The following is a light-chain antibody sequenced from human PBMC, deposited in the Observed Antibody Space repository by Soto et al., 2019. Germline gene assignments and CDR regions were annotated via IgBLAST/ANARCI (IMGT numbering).Light chain of an antibody. CDR1: HSVSSSY. V-gene: IGKV3-20*01. J-gene: IGKJ2*01. Sequence: EVVLTRSPGTLSLSPGDRATLSCRSSHSVSSSYLGWYQQKPGQAPRLLIYGASSRATGIPDRFSGSGSGKDFTLPIIRLEPEDFAVYHCQQYRNPSFSFGQGPNLEI. CDR3: QQYRNPSFS. CDR2: GAS.